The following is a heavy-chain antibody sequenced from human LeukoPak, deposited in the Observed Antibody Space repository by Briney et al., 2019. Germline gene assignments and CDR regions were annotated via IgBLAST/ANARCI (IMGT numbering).Heavy chain of an antibody. CDR1: GGSFSGYY. J-gene: IGHJ3*02. CDR2: INHSGST. Sequence: SETLSLTCAVYGGSFSGYYWSWIRQPPGKGLEWIGEINHSGSTNYNPSLKSRVTISVDTSKNQFSLQLNSVTPEDTAVYYCARAGLISLANTPLGAFDIWGQGTMVSVSS. D-gene: IGHD3/OR15-3a*01. CDR3: ARAGLISLANTPLGAFDI. V-gene: IGHV4-34*01.